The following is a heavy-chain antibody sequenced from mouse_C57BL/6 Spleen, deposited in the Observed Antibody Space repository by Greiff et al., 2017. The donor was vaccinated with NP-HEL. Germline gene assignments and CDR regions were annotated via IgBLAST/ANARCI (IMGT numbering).Heavy chain of an antibody. CDR1: GYTFTSYW. J-gene: IGHJ2*01. Sequence: VQLQQPGAELVRPGTSVKLSCKASGYTFTSYWMHWVKQRPGQGLEWIGVIDPSDSYTNYNQKFKGKATLTVDTSSSTAYMQLSSLTSEDSAVYYCARWITTAYFDYWGQGTTLTVSS. V-gene: IGHV1-59*01. D-gene: IGHD1-2*01. CDR3: ARWITTAYFDY. CDR2: IDPSDSYT.